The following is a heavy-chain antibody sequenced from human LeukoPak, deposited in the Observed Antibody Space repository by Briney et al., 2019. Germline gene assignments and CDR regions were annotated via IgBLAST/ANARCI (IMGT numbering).Heavy chain of an antibody. CDR3: ARGEPRGGSVGATGSY. J-gene: IGHJ4*02. CDR1: GFIFSNYG. Sequence: GRSLRLSCAASGFIFSNYGMHWVRQPPGKGLEWLAVIWYDGSKKYYADAVKGRFTISRDNSKNTVSLQMNRLRGEDTAVDYCARGEPRGGSVGATGSYWGQGTLVTVSS. D-gene: IGHD1-26*01. V-gene: IGHV3-33*01. CDR2: IWYDGSKK.